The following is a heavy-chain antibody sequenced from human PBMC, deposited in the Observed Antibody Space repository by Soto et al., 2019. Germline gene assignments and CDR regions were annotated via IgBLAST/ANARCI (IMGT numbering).Heavy chain of an antibody. CDR3: AEGVTDDGNFDI. CDR1: GFTFTSSA. Sequence: HMQLVQSGPEVKKPGTSVKVSCKASGFTFTSSAMQWVRQARGQRLERIGWIVVGSGNTNYAQKFQERASITSDMSTRTAYMELSSLRSEDTAVYYCAEGVTDDGNFDIWGQGTMVTVSS. J-gene: IGHJ3*02. CDR2: IVVGSGNT. V-gene: IGHV1-58*02. D-gene: IGHD1-1*01.